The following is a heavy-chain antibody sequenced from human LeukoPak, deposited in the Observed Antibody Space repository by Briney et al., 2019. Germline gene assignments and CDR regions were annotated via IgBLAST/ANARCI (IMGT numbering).Heavy chain of an antibody. CDR2: IYYSGST. CDR3: ARSPGVEMDNWFDP. J-gene: IGHJ5*02. CDR1: GGSISSYY. Sequence: SETLSLTCTVSGGSISSYYWSWIRQPPGKGLEWIGYIYYSGSTDYNPSLKSRVTISVDTSKNQFSLKLSSVTAADTAVYYCARSPGVEMDNWFDPWGQGTLVTVSS. D-gene: IGHD5-24*01. V-gene: IGHV4-59*08.